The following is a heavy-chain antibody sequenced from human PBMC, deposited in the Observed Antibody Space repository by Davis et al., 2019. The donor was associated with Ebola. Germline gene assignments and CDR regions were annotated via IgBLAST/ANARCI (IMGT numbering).Heavy chain of an antibody. CDR1: GFTFSSYV. V-gene: IGHV3-23*01. D-gene: IGHD2-2*01. CDR3: AKVEKYCSSNSCYWFDP. J-gene: IGHJ5*02. Sequence: PGGSLRLSCAASGFTFSSYVMSWVRQAPGKALEWVSAITGSGGSTYCADSVKGRFTLSRDNSKNTLYLQMNSLRAEDTAVYYCAKVEKYCSSNSCYWFDPWGQGTLVTVSS. CDR2: ITGSGGST.